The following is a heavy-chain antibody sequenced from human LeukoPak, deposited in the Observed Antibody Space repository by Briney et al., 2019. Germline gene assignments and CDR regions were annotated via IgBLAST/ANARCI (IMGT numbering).Heavy chain of an antibody. D-gene: IGHD3-9*01. CDR1: GGTCSSYA. CDR3: ARAHYDIYGMDV. J-gene: IGHJ6*02. Sequence: GSSVKVSCKASGGTCSSYAISWVRQAPGQGLEWMGRIIPILGIANYAQKFQGRVTITADKSTSTVYMELSSLRSEDTAVYYCARAHYDIYGMDVWGQGTTVTVSS. V-gene: IGHV1-69*04. CDR2: IIPILGIA.